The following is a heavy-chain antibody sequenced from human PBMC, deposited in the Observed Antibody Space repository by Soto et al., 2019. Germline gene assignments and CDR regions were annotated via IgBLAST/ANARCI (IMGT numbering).Heavy chain of an antibody. Sequence: GGSLRPACTASGFTFTNDAMNWVRQAPGKGLEWVSVISGSGGTAFYSDSVQGRFTISRDNSKNTLYLQVNSRRAEDTAMYYCVREGSGWDARGSFDFWGRGTMVTVS. CDR3: VREGSGWDARGSFDF. D-gene: IGHD6-25*01. J-gene: IGHJ3*01. CDR2: ISGSGGTA. CDR1: GFTFTNDA. V-gene: IGHV3-23*01.